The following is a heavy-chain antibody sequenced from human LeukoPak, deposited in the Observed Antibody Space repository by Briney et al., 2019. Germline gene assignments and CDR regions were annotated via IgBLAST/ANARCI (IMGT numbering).Heavy chain of an antibody. D-gene: IGHD5-24*01. CDR3: AKDDECLQYGN. CDR2: ISPNVVIT. CDR1: GFTFSSHG. J-gene: IGHJ4*02. Sequence: GGSLRLSCAASGFTFSSHGINWGRQALGKGLEWVSGISPNVVITYYADSVKGRFTISRDNSTGTVYLQMNSLRPEDTAVYYCAKDDECLQYGNWGRGTLVTVSS. V-gene: IGHV3-23*01.